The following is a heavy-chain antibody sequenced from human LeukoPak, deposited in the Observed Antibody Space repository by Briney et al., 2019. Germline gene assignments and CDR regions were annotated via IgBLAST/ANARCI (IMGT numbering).Heavy chain of an antibody. CDR2: INHSGST. Sequence: PSETLSLTCAVYGGSFSGYYWSWIRQPPGKGLEWIGEINHSGSTNYNPSLKSRVTISVDTSKNQFSLKLSSVTAADTAVYYCARGATRDYYDSSGYYQFDYWGQGTLVTVSS. CDR3: ARGATRDYYDSSGYYQFDY. CDR1: GGSFSGYY. J-gene: IGHJ4*02. D-gene: IGHD3-22*01. V-gene: IGHV4-34*01.